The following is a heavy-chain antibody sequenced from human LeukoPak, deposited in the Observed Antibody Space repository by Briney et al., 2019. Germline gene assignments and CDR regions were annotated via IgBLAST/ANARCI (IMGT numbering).Heavy chain of an antibody. J-gene: IGHJ4*02. CDR1: GLTFSSDA. Sequence: GGSLRLSCAASGLTFSSDAMSWVRQAPGRGEEWVSGIGGSGGSTYYAHSVKGRFTISRDKSKNTLYLQMSSLRAEDTAVYYCAKKKRGLRGFDYWGQGTLVTVSS. CDR2: IGGSGGST. CDR3: AKKKRGLRGFDY. V-gene: IGHV3-23*01. D-gene: IGHD4-17*01.